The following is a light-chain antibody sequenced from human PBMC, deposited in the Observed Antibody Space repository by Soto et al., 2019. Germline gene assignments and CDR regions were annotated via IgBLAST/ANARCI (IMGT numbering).Light chain of an antibody. CDR3: QQVNSYPIT. J-gene: IGKJ5*01. Sequence: DIQMTQSPSFLSASVGDRVTITCRASQGISSYLAWYQQTPGKAPKILIYAASTLQSGVPSRFGGSGSGTEFTLPLSRLQPEDFESYYCQQVNSYPITFGQGTRLEIK. V-gene: IGKV1-9*01. CDR1: QGISSY. CDR2: AAS.